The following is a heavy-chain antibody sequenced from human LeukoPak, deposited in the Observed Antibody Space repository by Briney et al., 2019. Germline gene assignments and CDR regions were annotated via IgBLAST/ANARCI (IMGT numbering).Heavy chain of an antibody. D-gene: IGHD5-24*01. Sequence: GRSLRLSCAASGFTFDDYAMHWVRQALGKGLEWVSGISWNSGSIGYADSVKGRFTISRDNAKNSLYQQMNSLRAEDTALYYCAKDVEMATIGYFDYWGQGTLVTVSS. CDR3: AKDVEMATIGYFDY. CDR2: ISWNSGSI. CDR1: GFTFDDYA. J-gene: IGHJ4*02. V-gene: IGHV3-9*01.